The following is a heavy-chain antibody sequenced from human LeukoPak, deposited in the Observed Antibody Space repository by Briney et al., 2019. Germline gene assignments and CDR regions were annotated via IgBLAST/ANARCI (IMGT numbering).Heavy chain of an antibody. J-gene: IGHJ4*02. D-gene: IGHD3-16*01. CDR1: GFTVSGNY. CDR3: ARDRPYGGVGDFDY. Sequence: GGSLRLSCAVFGFTVSGNYMSWVRQAPRKGLEWVSAIYTDGNTHYAGSVKGRFTISRDSFKNTLYLQMNSLRAEDTAVYYCARDRPYGGVGDFDYWGQGTLVIVSS. CDR2: IYTDGNT. V-gene: IGHV3-66*01.